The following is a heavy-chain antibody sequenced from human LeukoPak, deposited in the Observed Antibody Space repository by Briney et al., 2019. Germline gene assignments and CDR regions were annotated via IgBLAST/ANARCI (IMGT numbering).Heavy chain of an antibody. J-gene: IGHJ4*02. CDR1: DYPISSGHF. CDR2: ISHDGST. V-gene: IGHV4-38-2*02. CDR3: AREHCAGGYCYFLDY. D-gene: IGHD2/OR15-2a*01. Sequence: PSETLSLTCSVRDYPISSGHFRGWIRQPPGKGLEWIATISHDGSTYFNPSLKSRVIVSVDTSRNQFSLNLTSVNAADTAVYYCAREHCAGGYCYFLDYWGQGTLVTVSS.